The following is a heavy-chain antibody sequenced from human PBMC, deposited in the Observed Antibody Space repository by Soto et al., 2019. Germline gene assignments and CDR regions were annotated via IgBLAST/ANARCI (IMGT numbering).Heavy chain of an antibody. D-gene: IGHD3-9*01. CDR3: ARLGGFDWYSDY. CDR2: INPSGGST. V-gene: IGHV1-46*01. CDR1: GYAFTSYY. J-gene: IGHJ4*02. Sequence: ASVKVSCKASGYAFTSYYMHWVRQAPGQGLEWMGIINPSGGSTSYAQKFQGRVTMTRDTSTSTVYMELSSLRSEDTAVYYCARLGGFDWYSDYWGQGTLVNVSS.